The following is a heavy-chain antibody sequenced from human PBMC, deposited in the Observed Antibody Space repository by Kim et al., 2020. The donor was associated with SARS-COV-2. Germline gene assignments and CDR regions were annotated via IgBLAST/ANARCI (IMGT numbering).Heavy chain of an antibody. Sequence: SETLSLTCTVSGGSISSGSYYWGWIRQPPGKGLEWIGTINYSGRTYYNPSLKSRVTISVDTSKNQFSLKMSSVTAADTAVYYCPRPTGMEQQLVDDDFDIWGQGTMVTVSS. CDR1: GGSISSGSYY. V-gene: IGHV4-39*01. CDR2: INYSGRT. J-gene: IGHJ3*02. CDR3: PRPTGMEQQLVDDDFDI. D-gene: IGHD6-13*01.